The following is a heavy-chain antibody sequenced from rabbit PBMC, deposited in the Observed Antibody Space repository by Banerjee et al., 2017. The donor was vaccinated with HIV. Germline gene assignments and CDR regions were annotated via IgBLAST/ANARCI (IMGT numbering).Heavy chain of an antibody. D-gene: IGHD7-1*01. CDR2: IYAGSSGHT. CDR1: GFTLSSYW. Sequence: QEQLVVSGGDLVKPEGSLTLTCTASGFTLSSYWMCWVRQAPGKGLEWIGCIYAGSSGHTHYATWAKGRFTITKTSSTTVTLQMTSLTAADTATYFCARDNITGAYYFNLWGPRHPRHRL. V-gene: IGHV1S45*01. J-gene: IGHJ4*01. CDR3: ARDNITGAYYFNL.